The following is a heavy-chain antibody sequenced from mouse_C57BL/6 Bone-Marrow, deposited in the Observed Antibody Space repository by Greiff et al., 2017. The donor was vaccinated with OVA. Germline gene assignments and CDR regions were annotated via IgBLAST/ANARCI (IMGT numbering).Heavy chain of an antibody. CDR2: IYPSDSET. Sequence: QVQLQQSGAELVRPGSSVKLSCKASGYTFTSYWMDWVKQRPGQGLEWIGNIYPSDSETHYNQKFKDKATLTVDKSSSTAYMQLSSLTSEDSAVDYCARVNWAPYAMDYWGQGTSVTVSS. J-gene: IGHJ4*01. V-gene: IGHV1-61*01. D-gene: IGHD4-1*01. CDR1: GYTFTSYW. CDR3: ARVNWAPYAMDY.